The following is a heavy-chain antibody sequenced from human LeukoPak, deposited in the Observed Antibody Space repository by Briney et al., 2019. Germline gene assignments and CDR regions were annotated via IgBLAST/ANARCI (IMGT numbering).Heavy chain of an antibody. CDR2: ISSSGSTI. Sequence: GGSLRLSCAASGFTFSSYEMNSVRQAPGKGLEWVSYISSSGSTIYYADSVKGRFTISRDNAKNSLYLQMNSLRAEDTAVYYCARDLRDVVAVAGSGGDDAFDIWGQGTMVTVSS. CDR3: ARDLRDVVAVAGSGGDDAFDI. D-gene: IGHD6-19*01. V-gene: IGHV3-48*03. CDR1: GFTFSSYE. J-gene: IGHJ3*02.